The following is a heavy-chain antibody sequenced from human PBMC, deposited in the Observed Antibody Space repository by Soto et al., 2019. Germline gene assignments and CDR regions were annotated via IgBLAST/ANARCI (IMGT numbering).Heavy chain of an antibody. D-gene: IGHD2-15*01. Sequence: QVPLVESGGGVVQPERSLRLSCAASGFTFSRQAMHWVRQAPGRGLEWVAVIWYHGVDKYYADSVKGRFTISRDNSKNTVYLQMNSLRGEDTAVYYCATGFLGFCTGGNCPLDSWGQGSLVTVSS. CDR3: ATGFLGFCTGGNCPLDS. CDR1: GFTFSRQA. CDR2: IWYHGVDK. J-gene: IGHJ4*02. V-gene: IGHV3-33*01.